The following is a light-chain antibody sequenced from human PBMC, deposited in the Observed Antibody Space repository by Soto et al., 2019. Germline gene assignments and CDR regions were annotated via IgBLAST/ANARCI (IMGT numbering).Light chain of an antibody. CDR3: QQRSTWPHYS. CDR2: DTF. V-gene: IGKV3-11*02. Sequence: EIVLTQSPATLSLSPGQRATLSCRASQSVSNYLGWYQQKPGQAPRLVIYDTFNRATGIPARFSGSGSGRDFTLTISSLEPEDFAVYYCQQRSTWPHYSFGQGTKVDIK. J-gene: IGKJ2*03. CDR1: QSVSNY.